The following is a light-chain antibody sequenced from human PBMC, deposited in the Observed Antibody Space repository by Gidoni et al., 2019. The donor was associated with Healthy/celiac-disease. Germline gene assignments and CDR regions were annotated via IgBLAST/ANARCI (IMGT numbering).Light chain of an antibody. Sequence: DIQMTQSPSSLSASVADRVTITCSASQSISSYLNGYQQKPVKAPKLLIYAASSLQSGVPSRFSGSGSGTDFTLTISSLQPEDFATYYCQQSYSTPWTFGQGTKVEIK. CDR3: QQSYSTPWT. CDR2: AAS. V-gene: IGKV1-39*01. J-gene: IGKJ1*01. CDR1: QSISSY.